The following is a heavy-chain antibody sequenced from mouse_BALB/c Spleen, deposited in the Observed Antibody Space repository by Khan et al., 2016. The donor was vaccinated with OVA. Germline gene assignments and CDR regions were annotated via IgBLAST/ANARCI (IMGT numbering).Heavy chain of an antibody. D-gene: IGHD2-12*01. CDR2: IDPSTGYT. CDR1: GYTFTTYW. V-gene: IGHV1-7*01. CDR3: ARRGLYGSFAD. J-gene: IGHJ3*01. Sequence: QVQLQQSGAELAKPGASVKMSCKASGYTFTTYWMHWVKQRPGQGLEWIGYIDPSTGYTEYNQKFKDKATLPTDKSSSTAYMQLSSLTSDDSAGYYCARRGLYGSFADWGQGTLVTVSA.